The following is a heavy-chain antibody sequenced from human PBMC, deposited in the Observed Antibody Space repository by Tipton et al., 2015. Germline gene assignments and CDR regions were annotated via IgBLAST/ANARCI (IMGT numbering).Heavy chain of an antibody. D-gene: IGHD3-9*01. J-gene: IGHJ4*02. CDR2: IYHSGST. CDR3: ACQDYDSLTRDYQTVDY. Sequence: TLSLTCAVSGYSISSGYYWGWIRQPPGKGLEWIGSIYHSGSTYYNPSLKSRVTMSRDTSKTQFSLKMSSVTAADTAVYYCACQDYDSLTRDYQTVDYWGQGTLVTVSS. CDR1: GYSISSGYY. V-gene: IGHV4-38-2*01.